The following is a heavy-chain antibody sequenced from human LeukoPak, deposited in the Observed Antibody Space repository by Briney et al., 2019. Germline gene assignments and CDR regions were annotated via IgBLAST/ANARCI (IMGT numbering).Heavy chain of an antibody. J-gene: IGHJ4*02. V-gene: IGHV1-46*01. CDR2: INPSSGRT. Sequence: ASVKVSCKPSGYIFTTYYIHWVRQAPGQGLEWMGMINPSSGRTSSAQKFQGRVTMTRDTSTSTVYMQLSSLTSEDTAVYYCARVEWEMLGGGLDYWGQGTLVTVPS. CDR1: GYIFTTYY. CDR3: ARVEWEMLGGGLDY. D-gene: IGHD1-26*01.